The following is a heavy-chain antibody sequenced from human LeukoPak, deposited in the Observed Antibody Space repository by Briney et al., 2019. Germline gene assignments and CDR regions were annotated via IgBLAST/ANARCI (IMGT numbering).Heavy chain of an antibody. V-gene: IGHV3-33*01. J-gene: IGHJ4*02. D-gene: IGHD6-19*01. CDR3: ARDEYSSGWYYFDY. CDR1: GFTFSSYG. Sequence: GGSLRLSCAASGFTFSSYGMHLVRQAPGKGLECVAVIWYDGSNKYYADSVKGRFTISRDNSKNTLYLQMNSLRAEDTAVYYCARDEYSSGWYYFDYWGQGTLVTVSS. CDR2: IWYDGSNK.